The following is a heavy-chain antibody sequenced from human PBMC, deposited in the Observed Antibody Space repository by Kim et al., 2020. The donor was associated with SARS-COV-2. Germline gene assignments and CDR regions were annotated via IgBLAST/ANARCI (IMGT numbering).Heavy chain of an antibody. J-gene: IGHJ4*02. V-gene: IGHV7-4-1*02. D-gene: IGHD3-22*01. CDR2: INTNTGNP. CDR3: ARASSDGTSSIGIDY. CDR1: GYTFTDYP. Sequence: ASVKVSCKASGYTFTDYPVTWVRQAPGHGLEWMGWINTNTGNPTYAQGFAGRFVFSLDTSVSTAYLQISSLKAEDTAVYYCARASSDGTSSIGIDYWGQGTLVTVSS.